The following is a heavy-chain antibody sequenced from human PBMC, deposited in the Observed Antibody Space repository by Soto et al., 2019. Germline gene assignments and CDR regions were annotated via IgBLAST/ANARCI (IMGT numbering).Heavy chain of an antibody. CDR3: ARDKKVHGTANFYYYYGMDV. CDR1: GFTLINYT. Sequence: EVQLVESGGGLVKPGGSLRLSCVASGFTLINYTMNWVRQAPGKGLEWVSSISSSSTYIYYADSVRGRFTISTDNAKNSLHLQMNSLRAEDSAFYYCARDKKVHGTANFYYYYGMDVWGHGTTVTVSS. V-gene: IGHV3-21*01. CDR2: ISSSSTYI. D-gene: IGHD2-8*02. J-gene: IGHJ6*02.